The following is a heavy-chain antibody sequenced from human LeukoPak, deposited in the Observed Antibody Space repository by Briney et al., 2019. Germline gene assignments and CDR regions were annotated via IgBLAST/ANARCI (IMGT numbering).Heavy chain of an antibody. Sequence: SETLSLTCTVSGGSLSSYYWSWIRQPPGKGLEWIGYIYYSGSTNYNPSLKSRVTISVATSKNHFSLKLSSVTAADTAVYYCARLGSSGIDYWGQGTLVTVSS. CDR3: ARLGSSGIDY. CDR1: GGSLSSYY. D-gene: IGHD3-22*01. J-gene: IGHJ4*02. CDR2: IYYSGST. V-gene: IGHV4-59*01.